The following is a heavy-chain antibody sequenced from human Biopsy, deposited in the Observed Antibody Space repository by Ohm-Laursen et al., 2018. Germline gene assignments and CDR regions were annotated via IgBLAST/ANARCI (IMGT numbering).Heavy chain of an antibody. J-gene: IGHJ5*02. D-gene: IGHD3-10*01. CDR2: INDSGRT. CDR1: GFTFSSHA. V-gene: IGHV4-34*01. Sequence: LRLSCTASGFTFSSHAMSWIRQPPGKGLEWIGEINDSGRTNYNPSLRSRVTFSVDTSKNQFSLKLSSVTAADTAVYYCARGTNYYGSGRNRHWFDPWGQGTQVTVSS. CDR3: ARGTNYYGSGRNRHWFDP.